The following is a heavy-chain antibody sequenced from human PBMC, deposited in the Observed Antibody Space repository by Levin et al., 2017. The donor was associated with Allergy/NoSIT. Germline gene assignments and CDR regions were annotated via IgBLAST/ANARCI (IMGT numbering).Heavy chain of an antibody. CDR2: IGTAGDT. CDR1: GFTFSSYD. J-gene: IGHJ5*02. Sequence: GESLKISCAASGFTFSSYDMHWVRQATGKGLEWVSAIGTAGDTYYPGSVKGRFTISRENAKNSLYLQMNSLRAGDTAVYYCARGRYYYDSSGFPTPFDPWGQGTLVTVSS. CDR3: ARGRYYYDSSGFPTPFDP. D-gene: IGHD3-22*01. V-gene: IGHV3-13*01.